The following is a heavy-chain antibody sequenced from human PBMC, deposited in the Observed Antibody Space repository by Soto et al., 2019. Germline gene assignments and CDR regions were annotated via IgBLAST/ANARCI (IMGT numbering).Heavy chain of an antibody. Sequence: SETLSLTCTVSGGSISTSSYFWGWIRQPPGKGLEWIGSIYYSGSTYYNPSLKSRVTISVDTSKNQFSLKLSSVTAADTAVYYCARDYDSSGDCWGQGTLVTVSS. D-gene: IGHD3-22*01. J-gene: IGHJ4*02. CDR2: IYYSGST. CDR3: ARDYDSSGDC. V-gene: IGHV4-39*01. CDR1: GGSISTSSYF.